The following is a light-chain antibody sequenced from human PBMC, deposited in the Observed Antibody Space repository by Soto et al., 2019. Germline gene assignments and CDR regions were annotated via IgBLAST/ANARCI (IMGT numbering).Light chain of an antibody. CDR2: EVN. V-gene: IGLV2-14*03. Sequence: QSVLTQPASVSGSPGQSITISCGGTSRDVGAYIYVSWYQQYPGKAPKLIIYEVNNRPSGVSGRFSGSKSDTTAYLTISGLQAEDEADYYCSSYSDSDTKIFGTGTKLTV. CDR1: SRDVGAYIY. J-gene: IGLJ1*01. CDR3: SSYSDSDTKI.